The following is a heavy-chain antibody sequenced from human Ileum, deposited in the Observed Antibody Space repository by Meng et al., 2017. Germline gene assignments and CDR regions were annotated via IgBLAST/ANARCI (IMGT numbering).Heavy chain of an antibody. J-gene: IGHJ4*02. CDR2: ISFDAKNE. D-gene: IGHD2-21*02. Sequence: GESLKISCATSGFTFSGYAMHWVRQSPGKGLEWVAVISFDAKNEYYADSVKGRFTISRDNSKNTLYLQMNSLRHEDTAFYYCVRSPSVTALHYWGQGTRVTVAS. V-gene: IGHV3-30*04. CDR3: VRSPSVTALHY. CDR1: GFTFSGYA.